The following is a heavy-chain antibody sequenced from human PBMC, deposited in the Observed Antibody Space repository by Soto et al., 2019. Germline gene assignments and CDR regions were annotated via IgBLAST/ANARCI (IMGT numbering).Heavy chain of an antibody. Sequence: GGSLRLSCAASGFTFSSYWMHWVRQAPGKGLVWVSRINSDGSSTSYADSVKGRFTISRDNAKNTLYLQMTSLRAEDTAVYYCARAKTYYYDILGSYWGQGTLVTVSS. D-gene: IGHD3-22*01. CDR2: INSDGSST. V-gene: IGHV3-74*01. CDR3: ARAKTYYYDILGSY. CDR1: GFTFSSYW. J-gene: IGHJ4*02.